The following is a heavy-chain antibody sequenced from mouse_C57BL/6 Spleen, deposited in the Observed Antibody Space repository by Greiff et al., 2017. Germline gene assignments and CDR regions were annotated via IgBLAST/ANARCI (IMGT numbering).Heavy chain of an antibody. CDR3: ARPTDAMDY. CDR2: IYPRSGNT. J-gene: IGHJ4*01. CDR1: GYTFTEYT. V-gene: IGHV1-81*01. Sequence: QVQLQQSGAELVKPGASVKLSCKASGYTFTEYTIHWVKQRPGQGLEWIGEIYPRSGNTYYNEKFKGKATLTADKSSSTAYMEFRSLTSEDSAVYFCARPTDAMDYWGQGTSVTVSS.